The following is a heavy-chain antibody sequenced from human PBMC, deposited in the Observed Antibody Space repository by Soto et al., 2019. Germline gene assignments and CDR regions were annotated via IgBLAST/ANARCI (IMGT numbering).Heavy chain of an antibody. CDR3: AREGGIVGATAADY. Sequence: QVQLQESGPGLVKPSQTLSLTCTVSGGSISSGGYYWSWIRQHPGKGLEWIGYIYDRGSTYYNPALKSRVTISVDTSKKQGSLKLSSVTAADTAVYYWAREGGIVGATAADYWGQGTLGTVSS. D-gene: IGHD1-26*01. CDR2: IYDRGST. CDR1: GGSISSGGYY. V-gene: IGHV4-31*03. J-gene: IGHJ4*02.